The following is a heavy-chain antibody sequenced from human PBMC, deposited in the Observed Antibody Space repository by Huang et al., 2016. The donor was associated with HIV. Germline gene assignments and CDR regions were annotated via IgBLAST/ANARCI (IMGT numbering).Heavy chain of an antibody. Sequence: QVQLQESGPGLVKPSETLSLTCTVSGGSISSYYWSWIRQPPGKGLECIGYINYSGSTNYNPSLKSRVTISVDTSKNQVSLKLRSVTAADTAVYYCARGPSPWLQEAFDIWGQGTMVTVSS. CDR2: INYSGST. CDR1: GGSISSYY. D-gene: IGHD5-12*01. CDR3: ARGPSPWLQEAFDI. J-gene: IGHJ3*02. V-gene: IGHV4-59*01.